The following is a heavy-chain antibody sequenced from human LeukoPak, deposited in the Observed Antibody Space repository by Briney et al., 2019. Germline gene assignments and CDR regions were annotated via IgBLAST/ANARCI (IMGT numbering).Heavy chain of an antibody. CDR1: GYTFTGYY. D-gene: IGHD1-1*01. V-gene: IGHV1-2*02. J-gene: IGHJ5*02. CDR3: ARAPGGSTTNWFDP. CDR2: INPNSGGT. Sequence: ASVKVSCKASGYTFTGYYIHWVRQAPGQGLEWMGWINPNSGGTNYAQKFQSRVTMTRDTSISTAYMELRRLRSDDTAVYYCARAPGGSTTNWFDPWGQGTLVTVSS.